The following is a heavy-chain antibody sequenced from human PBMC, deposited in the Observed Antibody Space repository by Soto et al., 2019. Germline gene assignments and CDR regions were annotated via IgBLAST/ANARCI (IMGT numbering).Heavy chain of an antibody. CDR3: AKTGESSPQGSVFRDV. J-gene: IGHJ6*04. CDR1: GFTFSSYA. Sequence: GGSLRLSCAATGFTFSSYAMSWARQASGKGLEWVAALSGRGGSTYYADSVQGRFTISRDNSKNTLYLQMNSLRGDGTAVYYCAKTGESSPQGSVFRDVRGKGTTVIGSS. V-gene: IGHV3-23*01. CDR2: LSGRGGST. D-gene: IGHD3-22*01.